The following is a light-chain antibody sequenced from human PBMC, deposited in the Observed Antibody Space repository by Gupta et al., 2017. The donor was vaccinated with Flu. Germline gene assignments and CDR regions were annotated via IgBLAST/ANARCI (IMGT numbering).Light chain of an antibody. V-gene: IGKV1-39*01. J-gene: IGKJ1*01. CDR1: QSVSSY. CDR2: AAS. CDR3: QQTYNTPWT. Sequence: DKVTITCRSSQSVSSYLPWYQHIPGKAPNVLIYAASILQSGVPSRFIGSGSGTDFTLTISGLQPEDSAIYYCQQTYNTPWTFGQGTKVEIK.